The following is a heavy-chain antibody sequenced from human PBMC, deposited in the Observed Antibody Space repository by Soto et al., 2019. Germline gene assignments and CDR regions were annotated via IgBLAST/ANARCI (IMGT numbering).Heavy chain of an antibody. CDR3: ARDRIAAAGYYFDY. CDR1: GYTFTGYY. Sequence: ASVKVSCKTSGYTFTGYYMHWVRQAPGQGLEWMGWINPNSGGTNYAQKFQGRVTMTRDTSISTAYMELSRLRSDDTAVYYCARDRIAAAGYYFDYSGQGTMVTVYS. CDR2: INPNSGGT. D-gene: IGHD6-13*01. J-gene: IGHJ4*02. V-gene: IGHV1-2*02.